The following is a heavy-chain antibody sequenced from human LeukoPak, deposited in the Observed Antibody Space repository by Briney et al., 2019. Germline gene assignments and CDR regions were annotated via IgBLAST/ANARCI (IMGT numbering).Heavy chain of an antibody. CDR3: ARGLAAAGTLYYYYYYMDV. D-gene: IGHD6-13*01. Sequence: SETLSLTCTVSGGSISSHYRSWIRQPPGKGLEWIGYIYYSGSTNYNPSLKSRVTISVDTSKNQFSLKLSSVTAADTAVYYCARGLAAAGTLYYYYYYMDVWGKGTTVTVSS. CDR2: IYYSGST. V-gene: IGHV4-59*11. CDR1: GGSISSHY. J-gene: IGHJ6*03.